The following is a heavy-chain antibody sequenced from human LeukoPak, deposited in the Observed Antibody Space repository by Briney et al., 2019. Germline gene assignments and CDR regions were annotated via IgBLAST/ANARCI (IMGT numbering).Heavy chain of an antibody. CDR2: ISGSDGST. J-gene: IGHJ4*02. CDR3: AYMRGLYYGIDY. Sequence: GGSLRLSCAASGFTFSSYAMTWVRQAPGKGLEWVSSISGSDGSTYYADSVKGRFTISRDNSKNTLYLQLDSLRAEDTAVYYCAYMRGLYYGIDYWGQGTLVTVSS. V-gene: IGHV3-23*01. CDR1: GFTFSSYA. D-gene: IGHD3-10*01.